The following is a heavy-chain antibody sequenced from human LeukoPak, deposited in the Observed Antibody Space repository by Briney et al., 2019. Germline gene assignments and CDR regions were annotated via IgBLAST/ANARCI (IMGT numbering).Heavy chain of an antibody. CDR1: GYTFTSYD. Sequence: ASVKVSCKASGYTFTSYDINWVRRATGQGLEWMGWMNPNSGNTGYAQKFQGRVTMTRNTSISTAYMELSSLRSEDTAVYYCARGLPWGSSGWYVTHMDVWGKGTTVTVSS. CDR3: ARGLPWGSSGWYVTHMDV. J-gene: IGHJ6*03. V-gene: IGHV1-8*01. D-gene: IGHD6-19*01. CDR2: MNPNSGNT.